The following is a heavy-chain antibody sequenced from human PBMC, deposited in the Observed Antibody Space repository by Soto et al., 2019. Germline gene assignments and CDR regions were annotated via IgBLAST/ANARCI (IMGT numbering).Heavy chain of an antibody. Sequence: SLRLSCAASGFTFSSYGMHWVRHAPGKVLEWVAVISYDGSNKYYVDSVKGRFSISRDNSKNTLYVQMNSLRAEDTAVYYCAKDYGIVPTEVFHGMEVWGQGTTVTVSS. CDR3: AKDYGIVPTEVFHGMEV. J-gene: IGHJ6*02. CDR1: GFTFSSYG. CDR2: ISYDGSNK. D-gene: IGHD1-1*01. V-gene: IGHV3-30*18.